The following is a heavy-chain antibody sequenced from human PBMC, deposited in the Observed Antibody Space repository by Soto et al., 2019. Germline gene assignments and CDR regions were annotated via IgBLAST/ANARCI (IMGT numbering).Heavy chain of an antibody. D-gene: IGHD4-17*01. CDR1: GFAFSAYG. CDR3: ARVGGTVTSDY. Sequence: QVQLVESGGGVVQPGRSLRLSCAASGFAFSAYGMHWVRQAPGKGLEWVAMIYYDGSNKYYADSVKGRFTISRDNSKITLYLQMSSLRAEDTALYYCARVGGTVTSDYWGQGTLVTVSS. V-gene: IGHV3-33*01. CDR2: IYYDGSNK. J-gene: IGHJ4*02.